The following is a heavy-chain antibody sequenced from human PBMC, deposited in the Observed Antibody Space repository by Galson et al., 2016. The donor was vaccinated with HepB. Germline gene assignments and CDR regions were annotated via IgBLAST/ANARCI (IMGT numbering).Heavy chain of an antibody. CDR2: INPKTGSA. J-gene: IGHJ4*02. CDR1: GFTFSDYY. CDR3: ARAFIWFGAYYFDS. Sequence: SVKVSCKASGFTFSDYYIHWVRQAPGQGLEWMGWINPKTGSANYAQKFQGRVIMTRDTSISTVSLDLSILRSDDAAVYYCARAFIWFGAYYFDSWGQGTLVTVSS. V-gene: IGHV1-2*02. D-gene: IGHD3-10*01.